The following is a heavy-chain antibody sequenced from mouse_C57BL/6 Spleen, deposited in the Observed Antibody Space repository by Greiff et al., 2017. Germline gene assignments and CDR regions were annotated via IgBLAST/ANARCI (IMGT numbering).Heavy chain of an antibody. Sequence: EVQLQQSGPELVKPGASVKISCKASGYTFTDYYMNWVKQSHGKSLEWIGDINPNNGGTSYNQKFKGKATLTVDKSSSTAYMELRSLTSEDSAVYYCARPFITTVVATRYAMDYWGQGTSVTVSS. J-gene: IGHJ4*01. V-gene: IGHV1-26*01. CDR2: INPNNGGT. D-gene: IGHD1-1*01. CDR1: GYTFTDYY. CDR3: ARPFITTVVATRYAMDY.